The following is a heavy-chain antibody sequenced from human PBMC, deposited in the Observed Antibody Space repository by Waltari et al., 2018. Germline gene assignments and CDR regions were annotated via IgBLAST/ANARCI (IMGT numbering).Heavy chain of an antibody. D-gene: IGHD5-12*01. CDR1: GYSISSGYY. Sequence: QVQLQESGPGLVKPSETLSLTCTVPGYSISSGYYWGWTRQPPGKGLEWIGSIYHSGSPYYNPSLKSRVTISVDTSKNQFSLKLSSVTAADTAVYYCARAGYSGYDIDYWGQGTLVTVSS. V-gene: IGHV4-38-2*02. CDR2: IYHSGSP. CDR3: ARAGYSGYDIDY. J-gene: IGHJ4*02.